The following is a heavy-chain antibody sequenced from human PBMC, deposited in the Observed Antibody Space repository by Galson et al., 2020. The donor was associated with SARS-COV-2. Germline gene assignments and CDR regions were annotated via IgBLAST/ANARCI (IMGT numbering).Heavy chain of an antibody. D-gene: IGHD6-13*01. CDR2: INASGGSK. CDR3: ARDSRSRSWFFDP. CDR1: GYTFIRYY. Sequence: ASVKVSCKASGYTFIRYYIHWVRQAPGQGLEWMGIINASGGSKTYAQKFQGRVTMTRDTSTSTVYMELNSLRSEDTAVYYCARDSRSRSWFFDPWGQGTLVTVSS. V-gene: IGHV1-46*01. J-gene: IGHJ5*02.